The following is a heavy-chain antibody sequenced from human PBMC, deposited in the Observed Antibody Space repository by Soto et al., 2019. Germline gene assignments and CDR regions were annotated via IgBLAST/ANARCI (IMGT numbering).Heavy chain of an antibody. CDR2: ISYSGCT. CDR1: GGAINSGANY. CDR3: VRRSTASYWYFGL. J-gene: IGHJ2*01. V-gene: IGHV4-30-4*08. Sequence: SETLSLTCNVSGGAINSGANYWSWIRQPPGKGLEWIGYISYSGCTYYNPSLKSRVTISADTSRNQFSLNLRSVTASDTAVYYCVRRSTASYWYFGLWGRGTLVTVSS. D-gene: IGHD2-2*01.